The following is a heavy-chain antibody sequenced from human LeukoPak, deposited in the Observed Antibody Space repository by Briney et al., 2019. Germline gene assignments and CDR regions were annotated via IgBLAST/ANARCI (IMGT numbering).Heavy chain of an antibody. V-gene: IGHV4-34*01. Sequence: SGTPSLIWAGFGGHFCGQHGRWSRQHPGKGPELIGEINHSVTTNYNSSLQSRVTRSVDTSKNQFSLQLSSVAAADTAVYYCARLSSSGPPGERFDPWGEGTLLSVS. CDR3: ARLSSSGPPGERFDP. CDR2: INHSVTT. D-gene: IGHD6-25*01. J-gene: IGHJ5*02. CDR1: GGHFCGQH.